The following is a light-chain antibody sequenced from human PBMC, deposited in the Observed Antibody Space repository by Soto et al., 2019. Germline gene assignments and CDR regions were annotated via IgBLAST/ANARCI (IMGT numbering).Light chain of an antibody. CDR1: IGHSSYA. CDR3: QTWGTGIVV. CDR2: LNSDGSH. Sequence: QLVLTQSPSASASLGASVKLTCTLSIGHSSYAIAWHQQQPEKGPRYLMKLNSDGSHSKGDGIPDRFSGSSSGAERYLTISSLQSEDEADYYCQTWGTGIVVFGGGTKVTVL. V-gene: IGLV4-69*01. J-gene: IGLJ2*01.